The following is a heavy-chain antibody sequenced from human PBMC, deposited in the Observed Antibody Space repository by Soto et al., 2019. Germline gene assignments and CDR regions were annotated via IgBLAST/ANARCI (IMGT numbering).Heavy chain of an antibody. V-gene: IGHV1-8*01. CDR3: ARWDSSSWTIDY. J-gene: IGHJ4*02. Sequence: ASVNVSCKASGYTFTSYDINWVRQATGQGLEWMGWMNPNSGNTGYAQKFQGRVTMTRNTSISTAYMELSSLRSEDTAVYYCARWDSSSWTIDYWGQGTLVTVSS. CDR2: MNPNSGNT. D-gene: IGHD6-13*01. CDR1: GYTFTSYD.